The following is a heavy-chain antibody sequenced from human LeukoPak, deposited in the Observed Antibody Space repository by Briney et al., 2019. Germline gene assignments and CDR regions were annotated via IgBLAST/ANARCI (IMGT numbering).Heavy chain of an antibody. CDR1: GFTFSSYG. CDR2: IWYDGSNK. D-gene: IGHD5-12*01. V-gene: IGHV3-33*01. J-gene: IGHJ4*02. Sequence: GRSLRLSCAASGFTFSSYGMHWVRQAPGKGLEWVAVIWYDGSNKYYADSVKGRFTISRDNSKNTLYLQMNSLRAEDTAVYYCARDHERWLRFRGSGLDYWGQGTLVTVSS. CDR3: ARDHERWLRFRGSGLDY.